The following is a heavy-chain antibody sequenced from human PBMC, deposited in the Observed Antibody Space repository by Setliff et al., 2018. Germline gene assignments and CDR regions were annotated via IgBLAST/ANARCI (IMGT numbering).Heavy chain of an antibody. CDR1: GGSITSYY. J-gene: IGHJ2*01. V-gene: IGHV4-59*08. CDR2: IYYSGST. D-gene: IGHD2-21*02. CDR3: ARGGAGCAGSDCYSPDWYFDL. Sequence: SETLSLTCSVSGGSITSYYWSWIRQPPGNGLEYIGYIYYSGSTNSNPSLKSRVTISVDTSKNQFSLKLSSVTAADTAVYYCARGGAGCAGSDCYSPDWYFDLWGRGTLVTVSS.